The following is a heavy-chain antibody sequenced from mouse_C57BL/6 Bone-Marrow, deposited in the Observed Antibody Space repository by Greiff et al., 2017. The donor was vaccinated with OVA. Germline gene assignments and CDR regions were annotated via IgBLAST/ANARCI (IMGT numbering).Heavy chain of an antibody. Sequence: EVKLQESGGGLVQPGGSMKLSCAASGFTFSDAWMDWVRQSPEKGLEWVAEIRNKANNHATYYAESVKGRFTISRDDSKSSVYLQMNSLRAEDTGIYYCTRRGSSYVWFAYWGQGTLVTVSA. CDR2: IRNKANNHAT. D-gene: IGHD1-1*01. CDR1: GFTFSDAW. CDR3: TRRGSSYVWFAY. J-gene: IGHJ3*01. V-gene: IGHV6-6*01.